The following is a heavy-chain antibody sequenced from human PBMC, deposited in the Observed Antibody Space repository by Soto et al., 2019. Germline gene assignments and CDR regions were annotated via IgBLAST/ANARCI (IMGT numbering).Heavy chain of an antibody. CDR3: ARVDLATEGAFDI. J-gene: IGHJ3*02. D-gene: IGHD5-12*01. CDR2: ISYDGSNK. CDR1: GFTFSSYA. V-gene: IGHV3-30-3*01. Sequence: QVQLVESGGGVVQPGRSLRLSCAASGFTFSSYAMHWVRQAPGKGLEWVAVISYDGSNKYYADSVKGRFTISRDNSKNTLYLQMNSLRAEDTAVYYCARVDLATEGAFDICGQGTMVTVSS.